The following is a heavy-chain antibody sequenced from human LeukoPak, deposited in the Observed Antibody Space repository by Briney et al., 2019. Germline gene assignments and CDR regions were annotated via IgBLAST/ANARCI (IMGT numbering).Heavy chain of an antibody. D-gene: IGHD3-22*01. J-gene: IGHJ4*02. CDR3: ATYDSSGYVIDY. Sequence: PSETLSLTCTVSGYSISSGYYWGWIRQPPGKGLEWIGEINHSGSTNYNPSLKSRVTISVDTSKNQFSLKLSSVTAADTVVYYCATYDSSGYVIDYWGQGTLVTVSS. V-gene: IGHV4-38-2*02. CDR2: INHSGST. CDR1: GYSISSGYY.